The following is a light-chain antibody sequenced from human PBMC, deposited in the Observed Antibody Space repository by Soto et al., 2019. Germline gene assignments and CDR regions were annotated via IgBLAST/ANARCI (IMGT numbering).Light chain of an antibody. V-gene: IGLV2-14*01. CDR1: RSDFGDYDY. J-gene: IGLJ1*01. CDR3: SSYTGRSTLV. CDR2: EVS. Sequence: QSVLTKPASVSGSPGQSITLACTGTRSDFGDYDYVSWYLQHPGKVPKLMSYEVSNRPSGGSNRFSGSTSGNTASLTISGLQDEDEADYDCSSYTGRSTLVFVTGTKLTVL.